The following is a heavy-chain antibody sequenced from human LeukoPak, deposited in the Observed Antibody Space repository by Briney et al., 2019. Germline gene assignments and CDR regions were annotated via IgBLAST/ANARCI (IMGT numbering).Heavy chain of an antibody. D-gene: IGHD5-12*01. CDR2: INPYGGGT. CDR1: GYTFTGYH. Sequence: ASVKVSCKASGYTFTGYHIHWVRQAPGQGLEWMGWINPYGGGTNFAQKFQARVTMTRDTSISTAYMELTRPTSDDTALYFCARDRDTSGYYRDAFDIWGQGTTVTVSS. J-gene: IGHJ3*02. V-gene: IGHV1-2*02. CDR3: ARDRDTSGYYRDAFDI.